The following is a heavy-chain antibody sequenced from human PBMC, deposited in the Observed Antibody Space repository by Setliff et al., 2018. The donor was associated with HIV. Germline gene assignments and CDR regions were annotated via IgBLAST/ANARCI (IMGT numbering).Heavy chain of an antibody. D-gene: IGHD1-20*01. J-gene: IGHJ6*03. CDR1: GFTFDDYG. Sequence: GGSLRLSCAASGFTFDDYGMSWVRQAPGKGLEWVSGINWNGGSTGYADSAKGRFTISRDNAKNSLYLQMNSLRAEDTALYYCARYGRYSVVWSYYYYYMDVWGKGTTVTVSS. V-gene: IGHV3-20*04. CDR2: INWNGGST. CDR3: ARYGRYSVVWSYYYYYMDV.